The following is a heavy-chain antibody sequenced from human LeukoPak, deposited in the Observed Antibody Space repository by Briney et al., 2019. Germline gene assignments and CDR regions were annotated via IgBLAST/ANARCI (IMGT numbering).Heavy chain of an antibody. J-gene: IGHJ4*02. V-gene: IGHV3-66*04. Sequence: PGGSLRLSCAASGFTVSSNYMSWVRQAPGKGLEWVSVIYSGGTTYYADSVKGRFTISRDNSKNTLYLQMNSLRAEDTAVYYCARQFPTVVTSFDYWGQGTLVTVSS. D-gene: IGHD4-23*01. CDR1: GFTVSSNY. CDR2: IYSGGTT. CDR3: ARQFPTVVTSFDY.